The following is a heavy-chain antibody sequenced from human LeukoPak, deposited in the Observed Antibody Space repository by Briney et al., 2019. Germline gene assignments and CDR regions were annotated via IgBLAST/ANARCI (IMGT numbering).Heavy chain of an antibody. CDR1: GYSISSGYY. CDR2: IYHSGTT. CDR3: ARTLSGGSYYARYYYYMDV. D-gene: IGHD1-26*01. Sequence: PSETLSLTCTVSGYSISSGYYWGWIRQPPGKGLEWIGNIYHSGTTYYNPSLTSRVTISVDTSKNQFSLKLSSVTAADTAVYYCARTLSGGSYYARYYYYMDVWGKGTTVTISS. J-gene: IGHJ6*03. V-gene: IGHV4-38-2*02.